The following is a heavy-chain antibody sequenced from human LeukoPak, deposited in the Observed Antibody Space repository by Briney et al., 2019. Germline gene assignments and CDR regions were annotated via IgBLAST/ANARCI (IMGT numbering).Heavy chain of an antibody. V-gene: IGHV4-30-4*08. Sequence: SQTLSLTCTVSGGSISSGDYYWSWIRQPPGKGLGWIGYIYYSGSTYYNPSLKSRVTISVDTSKNQFSLKLSSVTAADTAVYYCAREEEVTRIFDYWGQGTLVTVSS. J-gene: IGHJ4*02. CDR1: GGSISSGDYY. CDR3: AREEEVTRIFDY. CDR2: IYYSGST. D-gene: IGHD4-11*01.